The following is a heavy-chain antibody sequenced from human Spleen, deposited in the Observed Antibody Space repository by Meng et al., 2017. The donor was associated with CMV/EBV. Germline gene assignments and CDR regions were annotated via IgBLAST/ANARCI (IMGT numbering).Heavy chain of an antibody. CDR3: ARVGSGYYGADPESYFDY. CDR2: IIPIFGTA. J-gene: IGHJ4*02. D-gene: IGHD3-22*01. V-gene: IGHV1-69*05. CDR1: GYNFITYG. Sequence: SVKVSCKSSGYNFITYGLSWVRQAPGQGLEWMGGIIPIFGTANYAQKFQGRVTITTDESTSTAYMELSSLRSEDTAVYYCARVGSGYYGADPESYFDYWGQGTLVTVSS.